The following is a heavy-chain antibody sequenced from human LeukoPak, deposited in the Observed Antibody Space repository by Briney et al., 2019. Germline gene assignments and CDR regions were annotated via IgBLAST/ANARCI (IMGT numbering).Heavy chain of an antibody. CDR2: IIPIFGTA. Sequence: SVKVACKVSGRTFSSNSISWVRQAAGQGLEWMGAIIPIFGTANYAQKFQGRVTITTDESTSTAYMELSSLTSEDTAVYYCARVPTVVPAAKMHYPFDYWGQGTLVTVSS. D-gene: IGHD2-2*01. J-gene: IGHJ4*02. V-gene: IGHV1-69*05. CDR1: GRTFSSNS. CDR3: ARVPTVVPAAKMHYPFDY.